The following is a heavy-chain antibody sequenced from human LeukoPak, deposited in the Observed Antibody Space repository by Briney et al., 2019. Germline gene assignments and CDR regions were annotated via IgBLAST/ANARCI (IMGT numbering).Heavy chain of an antibody. Sequence: SETLSLTCTVSGGSISSYYWSWIRQPPGKGLEWIGYIYTSGSTNYNPSPKSRVTISVDTSKNQFSLKLSSVTAADTAVYYCARHRERATGNFDYWGQGTLVTVSS. J-gene: IGHJ4*02. CDR1: GGSISSYY. CDR2: IYTSGST. V-gene: IGHV4-4*09. D-gene: IGHD1-26*01. CDR3: ARHRERATGNFDY.